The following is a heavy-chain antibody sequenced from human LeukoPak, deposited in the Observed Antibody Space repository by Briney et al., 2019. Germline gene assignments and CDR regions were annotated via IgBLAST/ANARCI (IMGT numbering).Heavy chain of an antibody. V-gene: IGHV4-4*02. CDR2: INHSGST. CDR3: ARGLQWLGYFDY. J-gene: IGHJ4*02. D-gene: IGHD6-19*01. Sequence: PSETLSLTCAVSGGSISSSNWWSWVRQPPGKGLEWIGEINHSGSTNYNPSLKSRITISVDTSKNQFSLKLSSVTAADTAVYYCARGLQWLGYFDYWGQGTLVTVSS. CDR1: GGSISSSNW.